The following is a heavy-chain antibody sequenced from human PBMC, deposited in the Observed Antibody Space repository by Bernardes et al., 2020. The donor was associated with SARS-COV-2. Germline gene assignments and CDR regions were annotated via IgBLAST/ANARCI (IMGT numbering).Heavy chain of an antibody. V-gene: IGHV3-66*01. CDR3: ARDRGRAPLMYWHFDL. D-gene: IGHD3-10*01. CDR2: MYSGGST. Sequence: VWSLRRSCAASGLTVSDNYMTWVRQAPGKGLEWVALMYSGGSTYYADSVKGRFTVSRDNSKNSLFLQMSGLRVDDTAVYFCARDRGRAPLMYWHFDLWGRGTSVAVSS. CDR1: GLTVSDNY. J-gene: IGHJ2*01.